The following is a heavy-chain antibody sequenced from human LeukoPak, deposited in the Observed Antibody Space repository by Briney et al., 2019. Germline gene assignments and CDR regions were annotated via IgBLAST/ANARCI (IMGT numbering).Heavy chain of an antibody. V-gene: IGHV4-34*01. Sequence: SETLSLTCAVYHGSFSGYYWGWIRQPPGKGLEWIGEINDSGRTNYNPSLKSRVTISVDTSKNQFSLKLSSVTVADTAVYYCASRMVPSTDFDYWGQGSLVTVSS. D-gene: IGHD2-8*01. CDR3: ASRMVPSTDFDY. CDR2: INDSGRT. J-gene: IGHJ4*02. CDR1: HGSFSGYY.